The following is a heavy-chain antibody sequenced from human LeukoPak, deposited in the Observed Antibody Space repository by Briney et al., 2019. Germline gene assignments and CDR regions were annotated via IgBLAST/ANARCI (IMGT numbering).Heavy chain of an antibody. D-gene: IGHD3-10*01. CDR2: ISSSGGST. Sequence: PGGSLRLSCAASGFTFSSYAMSWGRQAPGKGLEWVSTISSSGGSTYYADSVKGRFTISRDNSNNTLYLQMNSLSAEDTAVYYCAKAGSGYYYYGSGSFYKDYYYMDVWGKGTTVTVSS. CDR3: AKAGSGYYYYGSGSFYKDYYYMDV. CDR1: GFTFSSYA. J-gene: IGHJ6*03. V-gene: IGHV3-23*01.